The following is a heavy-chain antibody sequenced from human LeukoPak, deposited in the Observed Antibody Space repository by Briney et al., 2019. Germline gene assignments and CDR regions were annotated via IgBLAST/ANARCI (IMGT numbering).Heavy chain of an antibody. V-gene: IGHV3-21*01. Sequence: GGSLRLSCAASGFTFSSYSMNWVRQAPGKGLKWVSSISSSSSYIYYADSVKGRFTISRDNAKNSLYLQMNSLRAEDTAVYYCARATEMHYGSGSRRQYYYYGMDVWGQGTTVTVSS. CDR3: ARATEMHYGSGSRRQYYYYGMDV. J-gene: IGHJ6*02. CDR1: GFTFSSYS. D-gene: IGHD3-10*01. CDR2: ISSSSSYI.